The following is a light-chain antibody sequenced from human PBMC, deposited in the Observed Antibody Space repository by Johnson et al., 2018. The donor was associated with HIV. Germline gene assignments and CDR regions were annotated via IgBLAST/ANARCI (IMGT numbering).Light chain of an antibody. CDR3: ATCDNSLRV. J-gene: IGLJ1*01. CDR1: SSNIGNNY. CDR2: ETT. Sequence: QSVLTQTPSVSAAPGQNVTISCSGSSSNIGNNYISWYQQLPGTAPKLLIYETTKRPSGIPDRFSGSRSGTSATLGITGLQTGDEAEYYCATCDNSLRVLGTGTKVTVL. V-gene: IGLV1-51*02.